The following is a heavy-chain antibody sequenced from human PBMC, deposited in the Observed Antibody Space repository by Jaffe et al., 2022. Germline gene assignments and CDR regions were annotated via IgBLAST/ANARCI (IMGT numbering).Heavy chain of an antibody. Sequence: EVQLVESGGGLVQPGGSLRLSCAASGFTFSSYWMSWVRQAPGKGLEWVANIKEDGSEKYYVDSVKGRFTISRDNAKNSLYLQMNSLRAEDTAVYYCARDSPRPGIVVGDAFDIWGQGTMVTVSS. J-gene: IGHJ3*02. CDR3: ARDSPRPGIVVGDAFDI. CDR1: GFTFSSYW. V-gene: IGHV3-7*01. CDR2: IKEDGSEK. D-gene: IGHD6-19*01.